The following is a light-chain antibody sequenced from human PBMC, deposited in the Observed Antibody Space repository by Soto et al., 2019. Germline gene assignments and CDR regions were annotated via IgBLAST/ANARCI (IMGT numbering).Light chain of an antibody. Sequence: QAALTQPPSASGSPGQSVTISCTGTSSDVGGYNYVSWYQQHPGKAPKLIIYDVTKRPSGVPDRFSGSNSGNTASLTVSGLQAEDDADYFCNSYAGSDNYVLFGGGTKLAVL. CDR3: NSYAGSDNYVL. CDR2: DVT. V-gene: IGLV2-8*01. CDR1: SSDVGGYNY. J-gene: IGLJ3*02.